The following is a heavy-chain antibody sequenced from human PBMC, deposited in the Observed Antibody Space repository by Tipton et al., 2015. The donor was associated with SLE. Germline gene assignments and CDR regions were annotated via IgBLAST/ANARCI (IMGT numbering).Heavy chain of an antibody. D-gene: IGHD3-10*01. CDR2: IYYTMSA. Sequence: TLSLTCTVSGGSISSADYYWSWIRQHPGKGLEWIGYIYYTMSAYYNPSLKSRVIISLDTSKNQFSLKLSSVTAADTAVYYCARRTTMVQGVINYYYGMDVWGQGTTVTVSS. CDR1: GGSISSADYY. CDR3: ARRTTMVQGVINYYYGMDV. V-gene: IGHV4-31*03. J-gene: IGHJ6*02.